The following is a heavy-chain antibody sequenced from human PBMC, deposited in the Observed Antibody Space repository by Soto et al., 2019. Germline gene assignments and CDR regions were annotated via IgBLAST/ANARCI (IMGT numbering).Heavy chain of an antibody. J-gene: IGHJ3*02. Sequence: QITLKESGPTLVKRTQTLTLTCSFSGFSLSTSGEGVGWIRQPPGKALEWLAMIYWDDEKRYSPSLKGRLTITKDTTKNQVAFTMTNMDPVDTATYYCAHRTYYYDGSRDAFDMWGQGTMVTVSS. V-gene: IGHV2-5*02. CDR3: AHRTYYYDGSRDAFDM. CDR2: IYWDDEK. CDR1: GFSLSTSGEG. D-gene: IGHD3-22*01.